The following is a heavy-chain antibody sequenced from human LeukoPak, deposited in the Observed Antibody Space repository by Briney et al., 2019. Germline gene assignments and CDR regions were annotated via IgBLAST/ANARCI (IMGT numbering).Heavy chain of an antibody. V-gene: IGHV4-34*01. D-gene: IGHD5-18*01. Sequence: PSETLSLTCAVYGGSFSGYYWNWIRQPPGKGLEWIGEINHSGSTTYNPSLKSRGTISLDTSKNQFSLKLSSVTTADTAVYYCARVSGYSYGGNDYWGQGTLVTVSS. CDR3: ARVSGYSYGGNDY. J-gene: IGHJ4*02. CDR1: GGSFSGYY. CDR2: INHSGST.